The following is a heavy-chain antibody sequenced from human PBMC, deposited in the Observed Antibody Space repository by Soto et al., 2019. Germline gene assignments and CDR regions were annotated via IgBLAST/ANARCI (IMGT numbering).Heavy chain of an antibody. Sequence: SLMGRFTISRDNAKSSLFLQMNSLRAEDTAVYYCARDYPCSSTSCAIDSWGQGTLVTVSS. CDR3: ARDYPCSSTSCAIDS. J-gene: IGHJ4*02. V-gene: IGHV3-21*06. D-gene: IGHD2-2*01.